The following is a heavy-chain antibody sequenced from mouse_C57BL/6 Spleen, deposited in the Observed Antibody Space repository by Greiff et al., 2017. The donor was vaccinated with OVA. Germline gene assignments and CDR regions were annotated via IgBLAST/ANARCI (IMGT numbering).Heavy chain of an antibody. Sequence: QVQLQQPGAELVKPGASVKLSCKASGYTFTSYWMHWVKQRPGQGLEWIGRIHPKSGSTKYNEKFKGKATLTADKSSSTAYMQLSSLTSQDSAVYYYARADFASSASFAYWGQGTLVTVSA. CDR3: ARADFASSASFAY. CDR2: IHPKSGST. D-gene: IGHD1-1*01. V-gene: IGHV1-64*01. CDR1: GYTFTSYW. J-gene: IGHJ3*01.